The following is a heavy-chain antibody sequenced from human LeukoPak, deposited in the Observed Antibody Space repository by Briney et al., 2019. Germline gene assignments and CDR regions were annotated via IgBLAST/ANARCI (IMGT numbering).Heavy chain of an antibody. CDR1: GYTFTGYY. D-gene: IGHD2-2*03. CDR2: INPNSGGT. J-gene: IGHJ5*02. CDR3: ARLGIVVVPAAMRHNWFDP. Sequence: GASVKVSCKASGYTFTGYYMHWVRQAPGQGLEWMEWINPNSGGTNYAQKFQGRVTMTRDTSISTAYMELSRLRSDDTAVYYCARLGIVVVPAAMRHNWFDPWGQGTLVTVSS. V-gene: IGHV1-2*02.